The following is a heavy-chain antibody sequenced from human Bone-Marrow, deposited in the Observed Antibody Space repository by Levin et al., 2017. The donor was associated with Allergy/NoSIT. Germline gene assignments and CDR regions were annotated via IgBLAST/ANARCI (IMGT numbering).Heavy chain of an antibody. CDR3: ARVRRLDTGASCFDQ. J-gene: IGHJ4*02. V-gene: IGHV4-61*08. D-gene: IGHD1-14*01. Sequence: SETLSLTCAVSGGSVNTGAYFWGWIRQPPGKRLEWIGYIYYGGSTEYNPSLQSRVTFSIDTSKNKFSLKLNSLSAADTAVYYCARVRRLDTGASCFDQWGQGTLVTVSS. CDR1: GGSVNTGAYF. CDR2: IYYGGST.